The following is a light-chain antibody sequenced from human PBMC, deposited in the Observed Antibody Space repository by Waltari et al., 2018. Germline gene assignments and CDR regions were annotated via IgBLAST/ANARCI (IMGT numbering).Light chain of an antibody. CDR2: WAS. V-gene: IGKV4-1*01. CDR3: QQYYSSPPT. J-gene: IGKJ2*01. CDR1: QSILYSSNNKNY. Sequence: DLVMTQSPDYLAVSLGERATINCKSSQSILYSSNNKNYLAWYQQKPGPDPKLLIYWASTRESGVPDRFSGSGSGTDFTLTISSLQAEDVAVYHCQQYYSSPPTFGQGTKLEIK.